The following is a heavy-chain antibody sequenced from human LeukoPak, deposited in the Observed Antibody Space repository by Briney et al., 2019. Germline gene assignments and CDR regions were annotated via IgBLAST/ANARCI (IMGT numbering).Heavy chain of an antibody. J-gene: IGHJ4*02. CDR2: ISSSSSYI. Sequence: GRSLRLSCAASGFTFSSYAMHWVRQAPGKGLEWVSSISSSSSYIYYADSVKGRFTISRDNAKNSLYLQMNSLRAEDTAVYYCARDYDRGSVDYWGQGTLVTVSS. CDR3: ARDYDRGSVDY. CDR1: GFTFSSYA. V-gene: IGHV3-21*01. D-gene: IGHD3-3*01.